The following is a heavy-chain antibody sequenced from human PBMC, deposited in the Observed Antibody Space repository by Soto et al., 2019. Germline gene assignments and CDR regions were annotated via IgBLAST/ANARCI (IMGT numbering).Heavy chain of an antibody. J-gene: IGHJ3*02. CDR1: GGTFSSYA. V-gene: IGHV1-69*13. CDR2: IIPIFGTA. CDR3: ASWLQWEHGFDI. D-gene: IGHD2-2*01. Sequence: SVKVSCKASGGTFSSYAISWVRQAPGQGLEWMGGIIPIFGTANYAQKFQGRVTITADESTSTAYMVYLEMNSLRPEDTAVYYCASWLQWEHGFDIWGLGTMVTVSS.